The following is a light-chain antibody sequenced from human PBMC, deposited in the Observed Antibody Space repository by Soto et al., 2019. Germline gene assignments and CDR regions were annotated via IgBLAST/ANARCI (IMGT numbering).Light chain of an antibody. CDR3: QQYGNSGVT. J-gene: IGKJ3*01. CDR2: GVS. Sequence: EILLTQSPDTLSLSPGERATLSCRASQSVNSNYLAWHQQKPGQAPRLLIYGVSSRATGIPDRFSGSGSGTDFTLTISRLEPEDFAVYYCQQYGNSGVTFGPGTTGDIK. V-gene: IGKV3-20*01. CDR1: QSVNSNY.